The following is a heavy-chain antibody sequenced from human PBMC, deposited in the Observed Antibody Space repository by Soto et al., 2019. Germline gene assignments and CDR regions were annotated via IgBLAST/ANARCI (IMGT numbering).Heavy chain of an antibody. J-gene: IGHJ4*02. CDR3: ARADCSGGSCYNFDY. CDR1: GGSISSGGYY. D-gene: IGHD2-15*01. CDR2: IYYSGST. Sequence: QVQLQESGPGLVKPSQTLSLTCTVSGGSISSGGYYWSWIRQHPGKGLAWIGYIYYSGSTYYNPSLKSRVTISVDTSKNQFSLKLSSVTAADTAVYYCARADCSGGSCYNFDYWGQGTLVTVSS. V-gene: IGHV4-31*03.